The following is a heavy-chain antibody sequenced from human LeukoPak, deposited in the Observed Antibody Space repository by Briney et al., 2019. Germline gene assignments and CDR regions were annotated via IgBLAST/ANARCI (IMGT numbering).Heavy chain of an antibody. CDR2: IKQDGSEK. D-gene: IGHD5-24*01. Sequence: PGGSLRLSCAASGFTFSYYWVDWVRQAPGKGLEWVANIKQDGSEKNYLESVKGRFTISRDNAKNSLYLQMNNLRAEDTAVYYCARNRGWQQFDCWGQGTLVTVSS. CDR1: GFTFSYYW. V-gene: IGHV3-7*01. CDR3: ARNRGWQQFDC. J-gene: IGHJ4*02.